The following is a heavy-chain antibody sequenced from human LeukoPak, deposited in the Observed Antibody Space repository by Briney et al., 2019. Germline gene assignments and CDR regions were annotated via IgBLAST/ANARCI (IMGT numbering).Heavy chain of an antibody. J-gene: IGHJ6*03. CDR1: GYTFTSYA. D-gene: IGHD5-18*01. CDR3: ARGAWNSVGGYGNYMDV. V-gene: IGHV1-3*03. Sequence: ASVKVSCKASGYTFTSYAMHWVRQAPGQRLEWMGWINAGNGNTKYSQEFQGRVTITRDTSASTAYMELSSLRSEDMAVYYCARGAWNSVGGYGNYMDVWGKGTTVTVSS. CDR2: INAGNGNT.